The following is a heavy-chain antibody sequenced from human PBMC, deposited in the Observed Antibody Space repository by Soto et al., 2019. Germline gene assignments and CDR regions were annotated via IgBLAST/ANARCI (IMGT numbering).Heavy chain of an antibody. CDR2: FSYSGNT. CDR3: ARLGTYDGVDV. D-gene: IGHD1-1*01. V-gene: IGHV4-39*02. J-gene: IGHJ6*02. CDR1: GASIDSSSWF. Sequence: QLQLQESGPGLVKPSETLSLSCTVSGASIDSSSWFWTWIRQPPGKGLEWIGSFSYSGNTYYTPYLKGRLTVSVDTSKNHFSLKLNSVTAADTAAPYWARLGTYDGVDVWGQGTTVTVPS.